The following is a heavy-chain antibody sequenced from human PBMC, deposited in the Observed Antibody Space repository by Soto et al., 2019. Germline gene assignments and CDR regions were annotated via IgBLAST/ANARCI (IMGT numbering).Heavy chain of an antibody. Sequence: EVQLVESGGGLVQPGGSLRLSCAASGFTFSSYSMNWVRQAPGKGLEWVSYISSSSSTIYYADSVKGRFTISRDNAKNSLYLQMNSLTDEDPATYYCARAVWYSSSAFDYWGQGTLVTVFS. J-gene: IGHJ4*02. CDR3: ARAVWYSSSAFDY. V-gene: IGHV3-48*02. CDR1: GFTFSSYS. CDR2: ISSSSSTI. D-gene: IGHD6-6*01.